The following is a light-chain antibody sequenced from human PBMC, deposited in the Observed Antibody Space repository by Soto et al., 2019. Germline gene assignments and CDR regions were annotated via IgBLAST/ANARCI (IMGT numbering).Light chain of an antibody. CDR1: SSNIGSNT. V-gene: IGLV1-44*01. CDR3: AAWDDSLNGLYV. J-gene: IGLJ1*01. Sequence: LTQPPSASGTPGQRVTISCSGISSNIGSNTVNWYQQLPGTAPKLLIYSNNQRPSGVPDRFSGSKSGTSASLAISGLQSEDEADYYCAAWDDSLNGLYVFGTG. CDR2: SNN.